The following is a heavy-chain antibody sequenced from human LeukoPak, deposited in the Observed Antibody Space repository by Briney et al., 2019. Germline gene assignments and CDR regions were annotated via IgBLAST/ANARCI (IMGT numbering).Heavy chain of an antibody. V-gene: IGHV4-59*01. CDR1: GASIRSYY. D-gene: IGHD6-19*01. J-gene: IGHJ6*03. CDR3: ARLGSGLYCYYYYMDV. Sequence: SETLSLTCTVSGASIRSYYWSWIRQPPGKGLEWVGYIFYTGITKYNPSLKSRATMSVDESKNQFSLNLNSVTAADTAVYYCARLGSGLYCYYYYMDVWGKGTTVTVSS. CDR2: IFYTGIT.